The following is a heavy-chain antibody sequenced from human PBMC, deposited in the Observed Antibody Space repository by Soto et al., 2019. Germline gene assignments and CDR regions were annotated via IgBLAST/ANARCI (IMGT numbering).Heavy chain of an antibody. J-gene: IGHJ4*02. D-gene: IGHD3-9*01. Sequence: PGGSLRLSCAASGFTFSSYWMSWVRQAPGKGLEWVSAISGSGGSTYYADSVKGRFTISRDNSKNTLYLQMNSLRAEDTAVYYCATHYDILTDTLDYWGQGTLVTVSS. CDR3: ATHYDILTDTLDY. CDR2: ISGSGGST. CDR1: GFTFSSYW. V-gene: IGHV3-23*01.